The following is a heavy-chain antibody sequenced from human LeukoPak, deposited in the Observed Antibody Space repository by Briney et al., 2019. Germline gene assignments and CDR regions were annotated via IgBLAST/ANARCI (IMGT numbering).Heavy chain of an antibody. CDR1: GFTFSRYG. V-gene: IGHV3-30*18. Sequence: PGGSLRLSCAASGFTFSRYGMHWVRQAPGRGLEWVSLISYDGVTKYYADTMKGRFTISRDNSKNTLYVQMNSLRAEDTAVYYCAKDRGSSSSAYGMDVWGQGHTVTVSS. J-gene: IGHJ6*02. CDR2: ISYDGVTK. CDR3: AKDRGSSSSAYGMDV. D-gene: IGHD6-13*01.